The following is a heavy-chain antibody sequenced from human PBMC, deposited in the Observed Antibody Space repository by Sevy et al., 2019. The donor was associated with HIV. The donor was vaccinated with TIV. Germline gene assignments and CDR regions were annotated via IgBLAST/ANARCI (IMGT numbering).Heavy chain of an antibody. V-gene: IGHV3-53*01. CDR2: VYSGGAT. CDR3: ARVGYCRGGACFSGFYYAMDV. J-gene: IGHJ6*02. D-gene: IGHD2-15*01. CDR1: GFTLTNEF. Sequence: GGSLRLSCAVSGFTLTNEFFSWVRQAPGKGLEWVAVVYSGGATYYADSVEGRFSISRDKSKSTLYLQMRGLRAEDTAVYYCARVGYCRGGACFSGFYYAMDVWGQGTTVTVSS.